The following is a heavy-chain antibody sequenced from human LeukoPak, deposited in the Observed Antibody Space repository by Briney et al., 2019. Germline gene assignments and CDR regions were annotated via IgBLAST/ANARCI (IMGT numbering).Heavy chain of an antibody. CDR1: GGSFSGYY. CDR3: ARGNCSSTSCYNGPFDI. CDR2: INHSGST. D-gene: IGHD2-2*02. V-gene: IGHV4-34*01. J-gene: IGHJ3*02. Sequence: SETLSLTCAVYGGSFSGYYWSWIRQPPGKGLEWIGGINHSGSTNYNPSLKSRVTISVDTSKNQFSLKLSSVTAADTAVYYCARGNCSSTSCYNGPFDIWGQGTMVTVSS.